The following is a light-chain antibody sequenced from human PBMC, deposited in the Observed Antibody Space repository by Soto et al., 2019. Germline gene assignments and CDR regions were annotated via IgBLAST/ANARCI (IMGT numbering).Light chain of an antibody. CDR1: QGISNY. Sequence: DIQMTQSPSSLSASVGDRVTITCGASQGISNYLAWYQHKPGKAPKLLIYAASTLQSGVPSRFSGSGYGTDFTLTISSLQPEDVATYYCQKYNSDSWTFGHGTQVDIK. CDR3: QKYNSDSWT. J-gene: IGKJ1*01. CDR2: AAS. V-gene: IGKV1-27*01.